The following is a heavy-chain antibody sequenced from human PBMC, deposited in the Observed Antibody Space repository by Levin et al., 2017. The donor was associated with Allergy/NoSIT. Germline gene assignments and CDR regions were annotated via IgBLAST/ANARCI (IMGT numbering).Heavy chain of an antibody. Sequence: SCAASGFTFSAYAMTWVRQTPEKGLEYVSVITNTGNNAVYAESVRGRFTMSRDNSKNILYLQMDSLRVEDTAVYYCAKATRRYCSSGVCYPLEYWGQGTLVTVSS. CDR1: GFTFSAYA. D-gene: IGHD2-15*01. J-gene: IGHJ4*02. CDR3: AKATRRYCSSGVCYPLEY. V-gene: IGHV3-23*01. CDR2: ITNTGNNA.